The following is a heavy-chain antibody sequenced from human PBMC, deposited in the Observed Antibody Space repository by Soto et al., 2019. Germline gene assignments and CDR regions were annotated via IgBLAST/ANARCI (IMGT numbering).Heavy chain of an antibody. CDR3: ARGTTTSAFSAMDV. Sequence: GGSLRLSCSASGFTLSYHALNWVRQAPGKGLEWVAVISYDGDNKYIAESVKGRFTISRDNSKNTVSLQMNSLRTEDTAMYFCARGTTTSAFSAMDVWGQGTTVTVSS. V-gene: IGHV3-30-3*01. CDR2: ISYDGDNK. CDR1: GFTLSYHA. D-gene: IGHD1-1*01. J-gene: IGHJ6*02.